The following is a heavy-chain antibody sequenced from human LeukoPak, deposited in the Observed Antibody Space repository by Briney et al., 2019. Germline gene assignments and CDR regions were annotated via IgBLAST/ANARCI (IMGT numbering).Heavy chain of an antibody. CDR1: GFSFSNSY. V-gene: IGHV3-74*01. D-gene: IGHD3-10*02. CDR2: IKSDGSLT. CDR3: ATDIFGSSRDY. J-gene: IGHJ4*02. Sequence: GSLRLSCAASGFSFSNSYMEWVRHARGKGLVWVSRIKSDGSLTAYATPVKGRFTISRDNAKNTLYLQMNSLRAEDTAVYYCATDIFGSSRDYWGQGTLVTVSS.